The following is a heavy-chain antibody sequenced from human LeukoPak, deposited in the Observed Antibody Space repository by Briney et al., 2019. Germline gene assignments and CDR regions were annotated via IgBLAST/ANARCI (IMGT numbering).Heavy chain of an antibody. CDR2: ISAYNGNT. CDR3: ARDSLVVVPAAIYNWFDP. V-gene: IGHV1-18*01. D-gene: IGHD2-2*02. J-gene: IGHJ5*02. CDR1: GYTFTSYG. Sequence: GASVTVSCTASGYTFTSYGISWVRQAPGQGLEWMGWISAYNGNTNYAQKLQGRVTMTTDTSTSTAYMELRSLRSDDTAVYYCARDSLVVVPAAIYNWFDPWGQGTLVTVSS.